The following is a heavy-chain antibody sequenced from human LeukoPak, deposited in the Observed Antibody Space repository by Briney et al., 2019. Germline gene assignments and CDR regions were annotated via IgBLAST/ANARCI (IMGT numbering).Heavy chain of an antibody. CDR1: GFTFSSYG. CDR2: ISGSGGST. CDR3: AKDRGYYGSGGFDY. Sequence: GGSLRLSCAASGFTFSSYGMSWVRQAPGKGLEWVSAISGSGGSTYYADSVKGRFTISRDNSENTLYLQMNSLRAEDTAVCYCAKDRGYYGSGGFDYWGQGTLVTVSS. D-gene: IGHD3-10*01. V-gene: IGHV3-23*01. J-gene: IGHJ4*02.